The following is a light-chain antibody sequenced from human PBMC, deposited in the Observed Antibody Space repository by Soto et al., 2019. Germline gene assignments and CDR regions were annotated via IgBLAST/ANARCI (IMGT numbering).Light chain of an antibody. CDR1: RSNIGAGYD. J-gene: IGLJ2*01. Sequence: QSVLTQPPSVSGAPGQRVTISCTGSRSNIGAGYDVHWYQQLPGTAPKLLIYGNSNRPSGVPDRFSGSKSGTSASLAITGLQAEDEADYYCQSYDSSLSGWVVFGGGTKLTVL. CDR2: GNS. CDR3: QSYDSSLSGWVV. V-gene: IGLV1-40*01.